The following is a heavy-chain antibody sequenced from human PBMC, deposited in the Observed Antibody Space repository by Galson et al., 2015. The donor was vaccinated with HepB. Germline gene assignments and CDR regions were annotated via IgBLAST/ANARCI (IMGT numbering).Heavy chain of an antibody. Sequence: TLSLTCTVSGDSIGRDDYYWTWVRQHPGKGLEWIGYIFYSGSTYYNPSLKSRVTVSADTSKNQFPLNLRSVTADDAAIYYCARMIALGGTLYSHPWGQGTLVTVSS. V-gene: IGHV4-30-4*08. J-gene: IGHJ1*01. CDR1: GDSIGRDDYY. D-gene: IGHD6-13*01. CDR2: IFYSGST. CDR3: ARMIALGGTLYSHP.